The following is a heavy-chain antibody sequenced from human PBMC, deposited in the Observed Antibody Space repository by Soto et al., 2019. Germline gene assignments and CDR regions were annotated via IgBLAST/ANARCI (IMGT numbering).Heavy chain of an antibody. D-gene: IGHD3-10*01. CDR3: AREGMSLSFSRGHKDLGF. J-gene: IGHJ4*02. CDR1: GFSFNNYG. Sequence: GGSLRLSCAASGFSFNNYGMHWVRQAPGKGLEWVAVIWYDGGNKYYADSVKGRFTIFRDNSKNTVDLQMSSLRAEDTAVYYCAREGMSLSFSRGHKDLGFWGQGTLVTVSS. V-gene: IGHV3-33*01. CDR2: IWYDGGNK.